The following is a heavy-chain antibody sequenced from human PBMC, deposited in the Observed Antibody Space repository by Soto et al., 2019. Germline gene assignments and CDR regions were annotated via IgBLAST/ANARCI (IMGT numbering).Heavy chain of an antibody. J-gene: IGHJ6*02. D-gene: IGHD1-1*01. CDR1: KFTFGGFW. Sequence: EVQLVESGGGLVQPGGSWRLPFAASKFTFGGFWMNWARQPPGKGLEGVAKLKEVGGEKNYVDSVKGRFTISRATAKNSLYLQMNSLRGEDTAVYYCARDWGTPGRGSAVCYYYHDGMDVWGQGTTVTVSS. CDR3: ARDWGTPGRGSAVCYYYHDGMDV. CDR2: LKEVGGEK. V-gene: IGHV3-7*05.